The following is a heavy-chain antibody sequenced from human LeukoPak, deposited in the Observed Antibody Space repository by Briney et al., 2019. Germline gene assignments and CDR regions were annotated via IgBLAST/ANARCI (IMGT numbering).Heavy chain of an antibody. J-gene: IGHJ3*02. Sequence: GGFLRLSCAASGFTFSSYAMHWVRQAPGKGLEYVSAISSNGGSTYYANSVKGRFTISRDNSKNTLCLQMGSLRAEDMAVYYCARARARITIFGVGNDAFDIWGQGTMVTVSS. CDR1: GFTFSSYA. CDR2: ISSNGGST. CDR3: ARARARITIFGVGNDAFDI. D-gene: IGHD3-3*01. V-gene: IGHV3-64*01.